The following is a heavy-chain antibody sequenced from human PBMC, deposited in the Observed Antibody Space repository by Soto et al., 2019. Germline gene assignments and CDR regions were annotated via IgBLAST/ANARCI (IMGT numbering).Heavy chain of an antibody. CDR2: IVVGSGNT. D-gene: IGHD3-3*01. J-gene: IGHJ5*02. CDR3: AAGVGHPVLPFFQWLEPANGRRSCCCP. Sequence: SVKVSCKASGFTFTSSAVQWVRQARGQRLEWIGWIVVGSGNTNYAQKFQERVTITRDMSTSTAYMELSSLRSEDTAVYYCAAGVGHPVLPFFQWLEPANGRRSCCCPRDRGXLLTVCS. CDR1: GFTFTSSA. V-gene: IGHV1-58*01.